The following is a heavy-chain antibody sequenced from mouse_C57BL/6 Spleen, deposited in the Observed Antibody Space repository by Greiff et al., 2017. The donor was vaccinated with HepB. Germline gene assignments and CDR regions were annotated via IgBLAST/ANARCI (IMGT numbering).Heavy chain of an antibody. CDR2: INPYNGGT. Sequence: VQLQQSGPVLVKPGASVKMSCKASGYTFTDYYMNWVKQSHGKSLEWIGVINPYNGGTSYNQKFKGKATLTVDKSSSTAYMELNSLTSEDSAVYYCARNDGYEGAMDYWGQGTSVTVSS. CDR3: ARNDGYEGAMDY. V-gene: IGHV1-19*01. J-gene: IGHJ4*01. D-gene: IGHD2-3*01. CDR1: GYTFTDYY.